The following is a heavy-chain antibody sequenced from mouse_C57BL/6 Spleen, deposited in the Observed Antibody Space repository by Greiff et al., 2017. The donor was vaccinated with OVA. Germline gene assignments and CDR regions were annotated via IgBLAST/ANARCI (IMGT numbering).Heavy chain of an antibody. J-gene: IGHJ4*01. CDR3: AREGLYYGSSYGYYAMDY. CDR2: ISSGSSTI. V-gene: IGHV5-17*01. D-gene: IGHD1-1*01. Sequence: EVKLQESGGGLVKPGGSLKLSCAASGFTFSDYGMHWVRQAPEKGLEWVAYISSGSSTIYYADTVKGRFTISRDNAKNTLFLQMTSLRSEDTAMYYCAREGLYYGSSYGYYAMDYWGQGTSVTVSS. CDR1: GFTFSDYG.